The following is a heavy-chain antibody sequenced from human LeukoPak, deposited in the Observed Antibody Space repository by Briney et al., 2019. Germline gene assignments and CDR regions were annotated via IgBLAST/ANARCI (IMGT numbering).Heavy chain of an antibody. CDR1: GGTFSSYA. D-gene: IGHD6-13*01. Sequence: SVKVSCEASGGTFSSYAISWVRQAPGQGLEWMGRIIPILGIANYAQKFQGRVTITADKSTSTAYMELSSLRSEDTAVYYCARGALGSSWYMDYWGQGTLVTVSS. CDR2: IIPILGIA. CDR3: ARGALGSSWYMDY. J-gene: IGHJ4*02. V-gene: IGHV1-69*04.